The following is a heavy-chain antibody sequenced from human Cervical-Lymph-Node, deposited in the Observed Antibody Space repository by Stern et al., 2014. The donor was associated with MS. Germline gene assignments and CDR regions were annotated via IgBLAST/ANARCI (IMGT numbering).Heavy chain of an antibody. CDR3: ATLCAPLSSSFDY. CDR2: INPRSGTP. V-gene: IGHV1-46*03. CDR1: AYTFTNYY. Sequence: VQLVQSGAEVKKPGASVKVSCKTSAYTFTNYYMHWVRQAPGPGLEWMGLINPRSGTPTYKQKFQGRVTMARDTSTSTVYMDLSSLRSDDTAVYYCATLCAPLSSSFDYWGQGTLVTVSS. D-gene: IGHD2-2*01. J-gene: IGHJ4*02.